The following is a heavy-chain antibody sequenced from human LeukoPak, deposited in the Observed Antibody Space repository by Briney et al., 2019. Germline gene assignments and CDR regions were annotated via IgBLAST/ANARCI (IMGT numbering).Heavy chain of an antibody. CDR3: ARGYYDSSGYSRVFDY. V-gene: IGHV4-34*01. D-gene: IGHD3-22*01. Sequence: SETLSLTCAVSGGSFSGYYWSWIRQPPGKGLEWIGEINHSGSTNYNPSLKNGVTISVDTPKNQFSLKLSSVTAADTAVYYCARGYYDSSGYSRVFDYWGEGTLVTVSS. CDR2: INHSGST. J-gene: IGHJ4*02. CDR1: GGSFSGYY.